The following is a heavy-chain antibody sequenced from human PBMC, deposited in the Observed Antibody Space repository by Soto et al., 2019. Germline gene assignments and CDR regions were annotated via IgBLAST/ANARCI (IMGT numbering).Heavy chain of an antibody. CDR3: ARHFYDSVGYTWFDS. CDR1: GDTSTSYY. J-gene: IGHJ5*01. V-gene: IGHV4-59*08. Sequence: SETLSLTCPVSGDTSTSYYWGWIRQAPGKGLEWIGHIHNSGTSTHNPSLNGRVTISIDMSKKQFSLKLTSLTSADTAVYYCARHFYDSVGYTWFDSWSQGTLVTVSS. D-gene: IGHD3-22*01. CDR2: IHNSGTS.